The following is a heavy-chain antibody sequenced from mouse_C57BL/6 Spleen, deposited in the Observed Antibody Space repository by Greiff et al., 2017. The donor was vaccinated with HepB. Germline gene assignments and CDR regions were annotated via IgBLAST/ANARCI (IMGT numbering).Heavy chain of an antibody. D-gene: IGHD2-3*01. CDR2: INPNNGGT. CDR3: ARWTSDGYSWFAY. V-gene: IGHV1-18*01. J-gene: IGHJ3*01. CDR1: GYTFTDYN. Sequence: EVQRVESGPELVKPGASVKIPCKASGYTFTDYNMDWVKQSHGKSPEWIGDINPNNGGTIYNQKFKGKATLTVDKSSSTAYMELRSLTSEDTAVYYCARWTSDGYSWFAYWGQGTLVTVSA.